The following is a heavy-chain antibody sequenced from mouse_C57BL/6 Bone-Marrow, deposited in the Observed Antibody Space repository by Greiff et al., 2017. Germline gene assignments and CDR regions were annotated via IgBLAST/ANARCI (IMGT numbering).Heavy chain of an antibody. CDR1: GFTFSSYA. CDR3: ARGEGDSSGYAY. J-gene: IGHJ3*01. D-gene: IGHD3-2*02. CDR2: ISDGGSYT. V-gene: IGHV5-4*01. Sequence: EVQVVESGGGLVKPGGSLKLSCAASGFTFSSYAMSWVRQTPEKRLEWVATISDGGSYTSSPDNVHGRFTISRATAKTNLYLQMSHLKAEDTAMYCCARGEGDSSGYAYWGEGTLVTVSA.